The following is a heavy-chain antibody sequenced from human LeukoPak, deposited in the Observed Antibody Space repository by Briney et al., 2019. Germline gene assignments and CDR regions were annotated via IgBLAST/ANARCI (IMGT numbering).Heavy chain of an antibody. D-gene: IGHD6-6*01. V-gene: IGHV4-59*01. CDR1: GGSFSGYY. Sequence: SETLSLTCAVYGGSFSGYYWSWIRQPPGKGLEWIGYIHYSGSTNYIPSLKSRVTISLDTSKNQFSLKLTSVTAADTAVYYCARGHYSSSSFWFDPWGQGTLVTVSS. CDR3: ARGHYSSSSFWFDP. J-gene: IGHJ5*02. CDR2: IHYSGST.